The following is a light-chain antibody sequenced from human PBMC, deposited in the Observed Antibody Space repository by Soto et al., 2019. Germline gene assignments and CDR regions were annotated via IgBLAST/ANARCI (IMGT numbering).Light chain of an antibody. CDR3: CSYAGSRTYV. Sequence: QSVLTQPASVSGSPGQSITISCTGTSSDVGSYNLVSWYQQHPGKAPKLMIYEVSKRPSGVSNRFSGSKSGNTASLTISGLQVEDEADYYCCSYAGSRTYVFGSGIKVIVL. V-gene: IGLV2-23*02. J-gene: IGLJ1*01. CDR1: SSDVGSYNL. CDR2: EVS.